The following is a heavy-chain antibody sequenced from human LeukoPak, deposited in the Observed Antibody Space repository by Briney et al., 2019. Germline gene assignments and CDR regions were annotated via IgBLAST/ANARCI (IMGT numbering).Heavy chain of an antibody. D-gene: IGHD3-9*01. V-gene: IGHV1-18*01. J-gene: IGHJ6*02. CDR3: ARDLLTGYFGGYYYYGMDV. Sequence: ASVKVSCKASGGTFSSYAISWVRQAPGQGLEWMGWISAYNGNTNYAQKLQGRVTMTTDTSTSTAYMELKSLRSDDTAVYYCARDLLTGYFGGYYYYGMDVWGQGTTVTVSS. CDR1: GGTFSSYA. CDR2: ISAYNGNT.